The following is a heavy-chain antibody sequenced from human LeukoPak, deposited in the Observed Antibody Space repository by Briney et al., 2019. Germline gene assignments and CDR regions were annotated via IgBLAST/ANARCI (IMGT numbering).Heavy chain of an antibody. V-gene: IGHV1-46*01. CDR2: INPSGGST. Sequence: ASVKVSCKASGYTFTSYYMHWVRQAPGQGLEWMGIINPSGGSTSYAQKFQGRVTMTRNTSISTAYMELCSLRSEDTAVYYCARAASSGWFVWGQGTLVTVSS. CDR1: GYTFTSYY. D-gene: IGHD6-19*01. J-gene: IGHJ4*02. CDR3: ARAASSGWFV.